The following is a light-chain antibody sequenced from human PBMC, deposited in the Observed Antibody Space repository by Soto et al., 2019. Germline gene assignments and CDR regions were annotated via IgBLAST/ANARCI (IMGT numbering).Light chain of an antibody. CDR1: SSNIGVYNF. CDR2: DVT. V-gene: IGLV2-11*01. Sequence: QSVLTQPRSLSGSPGQSVTLSCAGTSSNIGVYNFVSWYQHHPGKAPKLINYDVTKRPSGVPDRFSGSKSGNTASLTISGLQADDEADYYCCSYAGSQPQFGGGTKLTVL. CDR3: CSYAGSQPQ. J-gene: IGLJ3*02.